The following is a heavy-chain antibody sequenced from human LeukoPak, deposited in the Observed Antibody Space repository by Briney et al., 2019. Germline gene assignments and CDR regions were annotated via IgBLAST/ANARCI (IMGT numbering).Heavy chain of an antibody. CDR2: ISSSGSNI. J-gene: IGHJ4*02. Sequence: GGSLRLSCAASGFTFSDYYMSWVRQAPGKGLEWVSYISSSGSNIYYADSVKGRFTISRDNSKNTLYLQMNSLRAEDTAVYYCANEAYCSGGSCYGGDYWGQGTLVTVSS. V-gene: IGHV3-11*01. CDR3: ANEAYCSGGSCYGGDY. D-gene: IGHD2-15*01. CDR1: GFTFSDYY.